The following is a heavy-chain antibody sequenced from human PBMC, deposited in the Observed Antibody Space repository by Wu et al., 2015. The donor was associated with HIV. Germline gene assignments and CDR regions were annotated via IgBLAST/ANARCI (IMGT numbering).Heavy chain of an antibody. CDR2: VNPSGGST. CDR3: ARAFPTYYYDSSGYYKEPGFDY. D-gene: IGHD3-22*01. J-gene: IGHJ4*02. V-gene: IGHV1-46*01. Sequence: QVQLVQSGAEVKRSGASVKVSCKASGYSFTNYYVHWVRQAPGQGLEWMGLVNPSGGSTSYAQKFQGRVTMTRDTSTSTVYMDLSSLRFEDTAVYYCARAFPTYYYDSSGYYKEPGFDYWGQGTLVTVSS. CDR1: GYSFTNYY.